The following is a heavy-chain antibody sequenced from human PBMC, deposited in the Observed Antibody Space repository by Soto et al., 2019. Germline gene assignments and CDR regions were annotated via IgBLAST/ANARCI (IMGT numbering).Heavy chain of an antibody. D-gene: IGHD5-12*01. V-gene: IGHV3-23*01. J-gene: IGHJ4*02. CDR3: AKGVEGYVVSSFDS. CDR2: ITSSGRST. Sequence: EVQLLESWGGGVQPGGSLRLSCAASGFIFSDYAMTWVRQTPGKGLEWVSAITSSGRSTYFADSLKGRITISRDNSKNTLSLQMDSLRVEDTAIYYCAKGVEGYVVSSFDSWGQGALVTVSS. CDR1: GFIFSDYA.